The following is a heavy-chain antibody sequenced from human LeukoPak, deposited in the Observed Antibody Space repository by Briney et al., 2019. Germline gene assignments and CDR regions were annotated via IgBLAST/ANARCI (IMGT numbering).Heavy chain of an antibody. D-gene: IGHD3-3*01. Sequence: SETLSLTCTVSGGSINSYYWSWIRQPPGKGLEWIGYIYHSGSTNYNPSLKSRVTISVDTSKDQFSLKLTSVTAADTAVYYCARGGAGYYDFWSGTGTFDPWGQGTLVTVSS. J-gene: IGHJ5*02. CDR1: GGSINSYY. CDR3: ARGGAGYYDFWSGTGTFDP. CDR2: IYHSGST. V-gene: IGHV4-59*01.